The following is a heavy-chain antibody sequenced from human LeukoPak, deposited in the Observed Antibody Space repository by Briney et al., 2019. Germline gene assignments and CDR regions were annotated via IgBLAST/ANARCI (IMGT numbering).Heavy chain of an antibody. CDR1: GGSISNYY. CDR2: IYYSGST. V-gene: IGHV4-59*01. Sequence: SENLSLTCTVSGGSISNYYWSWIRQPPGKGLEWIGYIYYSGSTNYNPSLKSRVTISVDTSKNQFSLQLNSVTAADTAVYYCARTTADCSSTSCYQYWFDPWGQGTLVTVSS. D-gene: IGHD2-2*01. J-gene: IGHJ5*02. CDR3: ARTTADCSSTSCYQYWFDP.